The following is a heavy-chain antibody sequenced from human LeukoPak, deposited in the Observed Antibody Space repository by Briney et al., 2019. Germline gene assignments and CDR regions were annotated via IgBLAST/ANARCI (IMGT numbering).Heavy chain of an antibody. J-gene: IGHJ3*02. D-gene: IGHD3-3*01. V-gene: IGHV4-34*01. CDR3: ARALYYDFWSGYGNAFDI. CDR1: GGSFSGYY. CDR2: INHSGST. Sequence: SETLSLTCAVYGGSFSGYYWSWIRQPPGKGLEWIGGINHSGSTNYNPSLKSRVTISVDTSKNQFSLKLSSVTAADTAVYYCARALYYDFWSGYGNAFDIWGQGTMVTVSS.